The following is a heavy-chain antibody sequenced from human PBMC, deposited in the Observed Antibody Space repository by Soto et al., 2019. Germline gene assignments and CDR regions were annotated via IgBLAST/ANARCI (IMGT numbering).Heavy chain of an antibody. CDR3: ARDHYYGSGVRLIPWFEP. V-gene: IGHV1-18*01. D-gene: IGHD3-10*01. J-gene: IGHJ5*02. Sequence: QVQLVQSGAEVKKPGASVKVSCKASGYTFTSYGISWVRQAPGQGLEWMGWISAYNGNTNYAQKLQGRVTMTTDTSASTAYRELRSLRSDDKAVYYCARDHYYGSGVRLIPWFEPWGQGTLVTVSS. CDR1: GYTFTSYG. CDR2: ISAYNGNT.